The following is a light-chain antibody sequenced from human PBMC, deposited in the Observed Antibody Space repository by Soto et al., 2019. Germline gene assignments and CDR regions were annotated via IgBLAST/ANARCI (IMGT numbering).Light chain of an antibody. CDR1: SSDIGRYNY. CDR2: EVT. V-gene: IGLV2-14*01. Sequence: QAVLTQPASVSGSPRQSITISCTGTSSDIGRYNYVSWYQQHPGKAPKVIISEVTNRPSGVSDRFSGSKSGNTASLTISGIQAEDEADYSCSSYTGGSTLYVFGTGTKVTVL. J-gene: IGLJ1*01. CDR3: SSYTGGSTLYV.